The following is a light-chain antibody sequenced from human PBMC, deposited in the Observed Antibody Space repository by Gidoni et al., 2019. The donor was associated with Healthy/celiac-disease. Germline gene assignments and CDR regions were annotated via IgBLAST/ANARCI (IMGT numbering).Light chain of an antibody. Sequence: DIHIPRSPSPLSASGGDRVTITCQASQDISNYLKWYQQKPGKAPKLLIYDPPNLETDVPSRFSGSGPGTDFTFTISSLQPEDIATYYCQQYDNLPLTFGGGTKVEIK. CDR2: DPP. V-gene: IGKV1-33*01. J-gene: IGKJ4*01. CDR3: QQYDNLPLT. CDR1: QDISNY.